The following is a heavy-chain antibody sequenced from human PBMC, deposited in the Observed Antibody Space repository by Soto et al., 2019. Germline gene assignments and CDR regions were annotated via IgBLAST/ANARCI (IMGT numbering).Heavy chain of an antibody. V-gene: IGHV3-33*01. D-gene: IGHD2-2*02. CDR3: ARSGYCSSTSCYRYDYYYYGMDV. CDR1: GFTFSSYG. CDR2: IWYDGSNK. J-gene: IGHJ6*02. Sequence: GGSLRLSCAASGFTFSSYGMHWVRQAPGRGLEWVAVIWYDGSNKYYADSVKGRFTISRDNSKNTLYLQMNSLRAEDTAVYYCARSGYCSSTSCYRYDYYYYGMDVWGQGTTVTVSS.